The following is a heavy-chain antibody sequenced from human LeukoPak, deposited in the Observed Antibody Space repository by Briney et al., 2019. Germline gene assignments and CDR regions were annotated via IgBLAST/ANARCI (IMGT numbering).Heavy chain of an antibody. CDR3: ASYSYYYDSSGYFDY. CDR1: GGSISSYY. D-gene: IGHD3-22*01. CDR2: IYYSGST. V-gene: IGHV4-59*01. J-gene: IGHJ4*02. Sequence: SETLSLTCTVSGGSISSYYWSWIRQPPGKGLEWVGYIYYSGSTNYNPSLKSRVTISVDTSKNQFSLKLSSVTAADTAVYYCASYSYYYDSSGYFDYWGQGTLVTVSS.